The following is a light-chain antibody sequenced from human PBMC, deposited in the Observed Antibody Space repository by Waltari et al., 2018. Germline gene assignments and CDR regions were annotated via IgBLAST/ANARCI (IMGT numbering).Light chain of an antibody. J-gene: IGLJ1*01. CDR2: SNN. Sequence: QSVLTQPPSASGTPGQRITVSCSGSPSNLESKTVNWYQQLPGRAPKLLLYSNNERPSGVSDRFSGSKSGMSASLAISGLQSEDEADYYCASWDDRLNGFVFGTGTKVTV. CDR3: ASWDDRLNGFV. CDR1: PSNLESKT. V-gene: IGLV1-44*01.